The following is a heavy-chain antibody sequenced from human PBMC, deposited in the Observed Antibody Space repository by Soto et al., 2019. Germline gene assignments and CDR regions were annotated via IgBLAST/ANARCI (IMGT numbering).Heavy chain of an antibody. CDR1: GFSLSTRGVG. CDR3: AHSPGYSSGWSYYFDY. Sequence: QITLKESGPTLVKPTQTLTLTCTFSGFSLSTRGVGVGWIRQPPGKALEWLALIYWDDDKRYSPSLKSRLTITKDTSKNQVVLTMTNMDPMDTATYYCAHSPGYSSGWSYYFDYWGQGTLVTVSS. D-gene: IGHD6-19*01. J-gene: IGHJ4*02. CDR2: IYWDDDK. V-gene: IGHV2-5*02.